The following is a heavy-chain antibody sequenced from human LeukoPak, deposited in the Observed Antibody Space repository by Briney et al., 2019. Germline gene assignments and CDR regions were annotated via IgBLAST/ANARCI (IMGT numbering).Heavy chain of an antibody. V-gene: IGHV3-21*01. J-gene: IGHJ4*02. D-gene: IGHD3-22*01. CDR2: ISVRSNYI. Sequence: GGSLRLSCAASGYTFSSYSINWVRQAPGKGLEWVSSISVRSNYIYYADSVRGRFSISRDDARDSLYLQMNSLRAEDTAVYYCVRLRRNSDTSGYYYYYDYWSQGTLVTVSS. CDR3: VRLRRNSDTSGYYYYYDY. CDR1: GYTFSSYS.